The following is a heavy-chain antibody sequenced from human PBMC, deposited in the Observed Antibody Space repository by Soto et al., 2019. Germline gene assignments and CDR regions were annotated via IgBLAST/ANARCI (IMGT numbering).Heavy chain of an antibody. CDR3: ARDCEITVSTWSFGAF. D-gene: IGHD3-10*01. J-gene: IGHJ4*02. CDR2: IIPFLGVT. CDR1: GGTFSPYT. V-gene: IGHV1-69*08. Sequence: QVQLVQSGAEVKKPGSSVKVSCKASGGTFSPYTVNWVRQAPGQGLEWMGRIIPFLGVTNYAQKFQARFTLTAATSTTTAYMELSGLRFEDTGVYYCARDCEITVSTWSFGAFWGRGTLVTVSS.